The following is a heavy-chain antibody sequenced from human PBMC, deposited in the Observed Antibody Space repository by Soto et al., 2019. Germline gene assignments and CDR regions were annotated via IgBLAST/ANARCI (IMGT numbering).Heavy chain of an antibody. J-gene: IGHJ6*01. Sequence: QVQLVQSGPEVKKTGTAVKVSCKASGGTFSSRAISGVRQAPGQGLEWLGGIIPVFGRVNYAEKFQDRVTINADESTGTVYMELSSLRAEDTALYYCANSRGGTFLGYHGMDIWGQVTTVSVSA. CDR3: ANSRGGTFLGYHGMDI. V-gene: IGHV1-69*01. D-gene: IGHD3-16*01. CDR2: IIPVFGRV. CDR1: GGTFSSRA.